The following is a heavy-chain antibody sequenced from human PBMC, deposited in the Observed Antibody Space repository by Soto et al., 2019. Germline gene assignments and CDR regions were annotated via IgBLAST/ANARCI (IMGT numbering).Heavy chain of an antibody. CDR1: GYTFTGYY. D-gene: IGHD5-12*01. CDR2: INPNSGGT. J-gene: IGHJ4*02. V-gene: IGHV1-2*04. CDR3: ARDSGDGYTYSPLDY. Sequence: QVQLVQTGAEVKKPGASVKVSCKASGYTFTGYYMHWVRQAPGQGLEWMGWINPNSGGTNYAQKFQGWVTMTRDTSISTAYMELSRLRSDVTAVYNCARDSGDGYTYSPLDYWGQATLVTVSS.